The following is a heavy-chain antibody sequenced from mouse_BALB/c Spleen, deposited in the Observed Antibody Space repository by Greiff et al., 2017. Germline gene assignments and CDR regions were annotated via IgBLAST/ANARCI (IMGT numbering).Heavy chain of an antibody. CDR3: ASPYDPFAY. V-gene: IGHV3-2*02. CDR2: ISYSGST. D-gene: IGHD2-3*01. J-gene: IGHJ3*01. Sequence: DVKLQESGPGLVKPSQSLSLTCTVTGYSITSDYAWNWIRQFPGNKLEWMGYISYSGSTSYNPSLKSRISITRDTSKNQFFLQLNSVTTEDTATYYCASPYDPFAYWGQGTLVTVSA. CDR1: GYSITSDYA.